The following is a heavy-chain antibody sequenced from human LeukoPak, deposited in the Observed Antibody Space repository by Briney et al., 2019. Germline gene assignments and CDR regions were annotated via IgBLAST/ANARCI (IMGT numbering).Heavy chain of an antibody. CDR2: TKSKTDGGTI. Sequence: GGSLRLSCAASGFSFRNAWMSWVRQAPGKGLEWVGRTKSKTDGGTIDYAAPVKGRLTISRDDSKNTLYLQMNSLKTEDTAVYYCTTVWNCGGDCSDAFDIWGQGTMVTVSS. CDR1: GFSFRNAW. D-gene: IGHD2-21*02. J-gene: IGHJ3*02. CDR3: TTVWNCGGDCSDAFDI. V-gene: IGHV3-15*01.